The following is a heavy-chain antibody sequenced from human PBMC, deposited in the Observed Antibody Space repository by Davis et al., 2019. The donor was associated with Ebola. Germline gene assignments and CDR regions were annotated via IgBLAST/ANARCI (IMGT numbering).Heavy chain of an antibody. CDR2: IGTAGDT. CDR3: ARGEFDWLLWGHYDMDV. D-gene: IGHD3-9*01. V-gene: IGHV3-13*01. CDR1: GFTFSSYD. J-gene: IGHJ6*02. Sequence: PGGSLRLSCAASGFTFSSYDMHWVRQATGKGLEWVSAIGTAGDTYYPGSVKGRFTISRENAKNSLYLQMNSLRAEDTAVYYCARGEFDWLLWGHYDMDVWGQGTTVTVSS.